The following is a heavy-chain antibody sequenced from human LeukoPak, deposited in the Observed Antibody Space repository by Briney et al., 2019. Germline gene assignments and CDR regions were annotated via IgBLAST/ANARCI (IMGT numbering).Heavy chain of an antibody. CDR3: AKNGDWRHYYFDY. CDR2: IYSDGST. D-gene: IGHD3/OR15-3a*01. CDR1: GLTVSTDY. V-gene: IGHV3-53*01. Sequence: PAGSLRLSCAASGLTVSTDYMSWVRQAPGKGLEWVSVIYSDGSTYYTDSVKGRFTISTDNSKNTLYLQMNSLRAEDTAVYYCAKNGDWRHYYFDYWGQGALVTVSS. J-gene: IGHJ4*02.